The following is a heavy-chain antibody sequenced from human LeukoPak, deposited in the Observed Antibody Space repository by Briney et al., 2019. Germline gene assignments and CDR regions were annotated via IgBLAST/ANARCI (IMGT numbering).Heavy chain of an antibody. V-gene: IGHV4-39*01. CDR3: ARPNWGPDAFDI. CDR1: TFSDYS. D-gene: IGHD7-27*01. J-gene: IGHJ3*02. Sequence: TFSDYSMSWVRQAPGKGLEWIGSSYYSGSTYYNPSLKSRVTISVDTSKNQFSLKLSSVTAADTAVYYCARPNWGPDAFDIWGQGTMVTVSS. CDR2: SYYSGST.